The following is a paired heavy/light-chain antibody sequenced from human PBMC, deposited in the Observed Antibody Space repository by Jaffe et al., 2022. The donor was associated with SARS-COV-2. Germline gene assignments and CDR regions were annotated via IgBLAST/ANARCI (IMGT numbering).Heavy chain of an antibody. D-gene: IGHD2-8*01. Sequence: QVQVVQSGAEMKKPGASVKVSCQASGYTFISYAMHWVRQAPGQSLEWMGWINADNGNTKYSPNFQGRVTITRDTSASTVFMELSSLRFEDTAVYYCARWGKSNGYYYMDVWGKGTTVTVTS. J-gene: IGHJ6*03. CDR1: GYTFISYA. V-gene: IGHV1-3*01. CDR2: INADNGNT. CDR3: ARWGKSNGYYYMDV.
Light chain of an antibody. CDR1: QSVSSTY. V-gene: IGKV3-20*01. CDR3: QQYGGSPPIT. CDR2: GAS. J-gene: IGKJ5*01. Sequence: EVVLTQSPGTLSLSPGERATLSCRASQSVSSTYLTWYQQKPGQAPRLLIYGASSRATGIPDRFSGSGSGTDFTLTISRLEPEDFALYYCQQYGGSPPITFGQGTRLDIK.